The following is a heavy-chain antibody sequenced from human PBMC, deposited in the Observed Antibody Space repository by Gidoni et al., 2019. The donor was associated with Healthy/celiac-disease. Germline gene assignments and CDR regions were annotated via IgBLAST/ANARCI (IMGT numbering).Heavy chain of an antibody. D-gene: IGHD3-10*01. J-gene: IGHJ6*02. CDR3: ARYLLLWFGELFQKTAPKYSYGMDG. CDR1: GYPFTSYA. V-gene: IGHV7-4-1*02. Sequence: QVQLVQSGSALKKPGASVKVSCQASGYPFTSYAMNWVRQAPGQGLEWMGWINTNTGNPTYAQGVTGRFVFSLDTSVSTEYLQISSLKAEDTAVYYCARYLLLWFGELFQKTAPKYSYGMDGWGQGTTVTVSS. CDR2: INTNTGNP.